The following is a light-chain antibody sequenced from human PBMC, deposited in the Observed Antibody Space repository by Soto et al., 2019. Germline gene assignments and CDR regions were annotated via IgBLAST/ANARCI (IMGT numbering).Light chain of an antibody. CDR2: GAS. CDR3: QHYDAWPYS. V-gene: IGKV3-15*01. Sequence: EIVMTQSPASLSVSPGERATLSCWASQRVRRNLAWYQQRPGQPPRLDLYGASTRASRVPARFSGSGSGTEFSLTISSLQSEDFAVYYCQHYDAWPYSFGQRTKLEMK. J-gene: IGKJ2*03. CDR1: QRVRRN.